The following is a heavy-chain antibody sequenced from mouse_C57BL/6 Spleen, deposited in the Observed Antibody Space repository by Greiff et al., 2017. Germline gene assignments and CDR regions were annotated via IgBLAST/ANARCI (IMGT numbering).Heavy chain of an antibody. V-gene: IGHV1-19*01. D-gene: IGHD2-3*01. CDR3: AREDDGYSWFAY. Sequence: VQLQQSGPVLVKPGASVKMSCQASGYTFTDYYMNWVKQSHGKSLEWIGVINPYNGGTSYNQKFKGKATLTVDKSSSTAYMELNSLTSEDSAVYYCAREDDGYSWFAYWGQGTLVTVSA. J-gene: IGHJ3*01. CDR1: GYTFTDYY. CDR2: INPYNGGT.